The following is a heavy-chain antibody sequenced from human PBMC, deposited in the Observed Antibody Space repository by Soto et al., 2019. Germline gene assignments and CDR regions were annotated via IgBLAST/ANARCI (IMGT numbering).Heavy chain of an antibody. D-gene: IGHD1-26*01. CDR2: IIPIFGTA. V-gene: IGHV1-69*01. CDR3: ARDGGRHSGGIDY. Sequence: QVQLVQSGAEVKKPGSSVKVSCKASGGTFSSYSINWVRQAPGQGLEWMGEIIPIFGTANYAQKCQGRGTITADESTSTAYMELSSLRSEDTAVYYCARDGGRHSGGIDYWGQGTLVTVSS. CDR1: GGTFSSYS. J-gene: IGHJ4*02.